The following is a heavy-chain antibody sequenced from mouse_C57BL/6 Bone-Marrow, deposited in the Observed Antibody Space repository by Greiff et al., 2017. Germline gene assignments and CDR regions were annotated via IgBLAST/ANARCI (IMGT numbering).Heavy chain of an antibody. J-gene: IGHJ1*03. D-gene: IGHD2-1*01. CDR3: AHGNYFYWYFAV. Sequence: VQLQQSGAELVRPGASVKLSCTASGFNIKDDYMHWVKQRPGRGLEWIGRIDPNSGGTKYNEKFKSKATLTVDKPSSTAYMQLSSLTSEDSAVYYCAHGNYFYWYFAVWGTGTTVTVSS. CDR1: GFNIKDDY. V-gene: IGHV1-72*01. CDR2: IDPNSGGT.